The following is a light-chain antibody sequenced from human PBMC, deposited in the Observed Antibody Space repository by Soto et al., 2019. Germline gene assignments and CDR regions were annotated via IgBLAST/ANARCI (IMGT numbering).Light chain of an antibody. CDR3: QKYNNWPLIT. J-gene: IGKJ5*01. CDR2: GTS. Sequence: EIVMTLSPGTMSVSPGEGATLSCRASQSVSGNLAWYQQKPGQAPRLLIYGTSIRATGVPARCSGGRSGTEFTLTISGLQSEDLAVYYGQKYNNWPLITVGTGTRLEIK. CDR1: QSVSGN. V-gene: IGKV3-15*01.